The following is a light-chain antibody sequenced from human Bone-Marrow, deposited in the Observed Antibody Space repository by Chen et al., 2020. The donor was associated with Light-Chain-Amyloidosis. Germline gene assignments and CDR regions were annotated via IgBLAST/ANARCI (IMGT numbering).Light chain of an antibody. CDR2: DDS. Sequence: SSAQTQPASLSAPPGQTSPMHRGGNNIGSTSVHWYQQAPGQAHLLVVYDDSDPPSGIPERLSASKSGNTATLTISMVEAGDEADYYCQVWDRSSDRPVFGGGTKLTVL. CDR1: NIGSTS. V-gene: IGLV3-21*02. CDR3: QVWDRSSDRPV. J-gene: IGLJ3*02.